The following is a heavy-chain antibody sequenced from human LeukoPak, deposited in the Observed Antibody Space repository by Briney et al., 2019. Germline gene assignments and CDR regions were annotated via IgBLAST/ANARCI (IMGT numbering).Heavy chain of an antibody. CDR1: GFTFSSYA. D-gene: IGHD3-10*01. J-gene: IGHJ4*02. V-gene: IGHV3-23*01. Sequence: GGSLRLSCAASGFTFSSYAMSWVRQAPGKGLEWVSAISGSGGSTYYADSVKGRFTISRDNSKNTLYLQMNSLRAEDTAVYYCAKDLYGSGSYYRAGPYNYWGQGTLVTVSS. CDR3: AKDLYGSGSYYRAGPYNY. CDR2: ISGSGGST.